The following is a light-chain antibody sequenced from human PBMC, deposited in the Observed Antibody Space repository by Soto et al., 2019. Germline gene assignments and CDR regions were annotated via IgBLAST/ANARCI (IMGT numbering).Light chain of an antibody. Sequence: DIQMTQSPSSLSASVGDRVTITCRASQSISSYLNWYQQKPGKAPKLLIYASSSLKSGVPSRFSGSGTGTDFTITISKLQPEDFATYYCQQSYSTPPRPLTFGGGTQVEIK. V-gene: IGKV1-39*01. CDR2: ASS. CDR3: QQSYSTPPRPLT. CDR1: QSISSY. J-gene: IGKJ4*01.